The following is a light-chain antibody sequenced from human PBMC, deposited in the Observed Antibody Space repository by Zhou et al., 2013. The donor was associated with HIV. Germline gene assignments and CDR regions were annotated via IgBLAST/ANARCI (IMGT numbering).Light chain of an antibody. CDR3: QQSYSSSRT. CDR2: GAS. V-gene: IGKV1-39*01. J-gene: IGKJ2*01. Sequence: DIQMTQSPSSLSASVGDRVTITCRASQTISSYLNWYQQKPGKAPKLLIYGASRLESGVSSRFSGSGSGTDFTLSISSLQPEDFATYYCQQSYSSSRTFGQGTRLEIQ. CDR1: QTISSY.